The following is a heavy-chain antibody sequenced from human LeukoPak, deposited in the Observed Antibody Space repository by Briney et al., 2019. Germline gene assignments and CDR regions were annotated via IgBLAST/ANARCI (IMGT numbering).Heavy chain of an antibody. D-gene: IGHD3-3*01. CDR2: IYYSGST. V-gene: IGHV4-39*01. J-gene: IGHJ6*03. CDR1: GGSISSSSYY. Sequence: SETLSLTCTVSGGSISSSSYYWGWIRQPPGTGLEWIGSIYYSGSTYYNPSLKSRVTISVDTSKNQFSLKLSSVTAADTAVYYCARLGPFGVDFYYYMDVWGKGTTVTVSS. CDR3: ARLGPFGVDFYYYMDV.